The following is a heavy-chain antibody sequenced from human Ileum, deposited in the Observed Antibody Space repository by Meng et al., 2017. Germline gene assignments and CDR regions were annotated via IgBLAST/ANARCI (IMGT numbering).Heavy chain of an antibody. CDR3: ARDRQWVFDY. V-gene: IGHV1-18*01. CDR2: IDPGNGNR. D-gene: IGHD6-19*01. Sequence: QVQLVQSGIEVKKPGASVKVSCKPSGYTFTTFGISWVRQAPGQGLEWMGWIDPGNGNRNFAQKFQVRITLTTDTTTTTAYMELRSLRSDDTAIFYCARDRQWVFDYWGQGTLVTVSS. CDR1: GYTFTTFG. J-gene: IGHJ4*02.